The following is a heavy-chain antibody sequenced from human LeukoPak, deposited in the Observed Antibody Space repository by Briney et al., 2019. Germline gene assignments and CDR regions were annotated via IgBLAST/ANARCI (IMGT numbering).Heavy chain of an antibody. J-gene: IGHJ4*02. Sequence: PGRSLRLSCAASGFTFSSYGMHWVRQAPGKGLEWVAVIWYDGSNKCYADSVKGRFTISRDNSKNTLYLQMNSLRAEDTAVYYCARDSNVRGLDYWGQGTLVTVSS. V-gene: IGHV3-33*01. CDR1: GFTFSSYG. CDR3: ARDSNVRGLDY. D-gene: IGHD3-10*01. CDR2: IWYDGSNK.